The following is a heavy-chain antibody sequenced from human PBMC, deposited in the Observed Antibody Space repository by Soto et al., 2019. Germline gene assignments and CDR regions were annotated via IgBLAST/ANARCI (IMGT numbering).Heavy chain of an antibody. V-gene: IGHV4-31*03. CDR1: GGSILNGGHY. D-gene: IGHD4-17*01. CDR3: ARDNYGAMLDF. J-gene: IGHJ4*02. Sequence: SETLSLTCTVSGGSILNGGHYWTWLRPHPGKGLEWIGRIFFSGNTHYNPALKSRLTFSLDTAKNQFSLKLTSVTAADTAIYYWARDNYGAMLDFWGPGTLVTVSS. CDR2: IFFSGNT.